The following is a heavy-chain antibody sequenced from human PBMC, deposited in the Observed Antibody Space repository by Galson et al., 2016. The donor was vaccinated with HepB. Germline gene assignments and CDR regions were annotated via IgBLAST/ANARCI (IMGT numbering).Heavy chain of an antibody. V-gene: IGHV3-11*01. D-gene: IGHD6-13*01. Sequence: SLRLSCAASGFTFSDYYMSWIRQAPGKELEWVSFISGSGDTIYYADSVKGRFTISRDNAKNSLYLQMNSLRADDTALYYCTRFYTNTWYPGGGDYWGQGTLVTVSS. CDR2: ISGSGDTI. CDR3: TRFYTNTWYPGGGDY. CDR1: GFTFSDYY. J-gene: IGHJ4*02.